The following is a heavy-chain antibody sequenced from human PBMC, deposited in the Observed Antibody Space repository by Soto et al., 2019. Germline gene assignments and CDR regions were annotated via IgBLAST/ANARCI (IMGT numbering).Heavy chain of an antibody. CDR2: MNPNSGNT. V-gene: IGHV1-8*01. J-gene: IGHJ3*02. Sequence: ASVKVSCKASGYTFTSYDINWVRQATGQGLEWMGWMNPNSGNTGYAQKFQGRVTMTRNTSISTAYMELSSLRSEDTAVYYCAREIVEVPAATPGYDIWGQGTMVTVS. CDR3: AREIVEVPAATPGYDI. CDR1: GYTFTSYD. D-gene: IGHD2-2*01.